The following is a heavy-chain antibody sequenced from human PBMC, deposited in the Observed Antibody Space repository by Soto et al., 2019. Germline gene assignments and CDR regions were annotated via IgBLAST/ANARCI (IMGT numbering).Heavy chain of an antibody. CDR3: AKDRDYPRDYFHY. Sequence: PGGSLRLSCAASGFTFSSYAMRWVRQAPGKGLEWVSAISGSGGSTYYADSVRGRFTISRDISKNTLLLHMDSLRAEDTAVYYCAKDRDYPRDYFHYWGQGTLVTVSS. CDR2: ISGSGGST. V-gene: IGHV3-23*01. D-gene: IGHD3-10*01. J-gene: IGHJ4*02. CDR1: GFTFSSYA.